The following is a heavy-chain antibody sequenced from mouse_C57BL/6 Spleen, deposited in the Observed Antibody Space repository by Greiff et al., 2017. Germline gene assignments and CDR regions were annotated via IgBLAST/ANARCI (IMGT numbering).Heavy chain of an antibody. CDR1: GYTFTNYW. CDR2: IYPGGGYT. J-gene: IGHJ4*01. CDR3: ARTTGTDYAMDY. V-gene: IGHV1-63*01. D-gene: IGHD3-3*01. Sequence: VQLQQSGAELVRPGTSVKMSCTASGYTFTNYWIGWAKQRPGHGLEWIGDIYPGGGYTNYNEKFKGKATLTADKSSSTAYMQFSSLTSEDSAIYYCARTTGTDYAMDYWGQGTSVTVSS.